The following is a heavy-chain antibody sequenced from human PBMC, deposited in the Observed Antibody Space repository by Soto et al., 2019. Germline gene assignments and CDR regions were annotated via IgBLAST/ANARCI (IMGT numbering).Heavy chain of an antibody. D-gene: IGHD3-16*01. CDR2: INPYNGNT. V-gene: IGHV1-18*01. CDR1: GYSFTRYG. J-gene: IGHJ6*02. CDR3: AMVDVYVTPSPQDV. Sequence: QVQLVQSRAEVKNPGASVKVSCKASGYSFTRYGIAWARQAPGQGLEWMGWINPYNGNTNYAQNPQGRVTLTTGTSTSTAYMELPSLRSNDTAIYYCAMVDVYVTPSPQDVWGQGTTVIVSS.